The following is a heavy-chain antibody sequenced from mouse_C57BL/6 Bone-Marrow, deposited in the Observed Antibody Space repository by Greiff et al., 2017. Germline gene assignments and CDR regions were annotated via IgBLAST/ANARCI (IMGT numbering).Heavy chain of an antibody. CDR1: GFTFSDYY. J-gene: IGHJ2*01. D-gene: IGHD4-1*01. CDR2: INYDGSST. CDR3: ARLGRGHY. Sequence: EVKLVESEGGLVQPGSSMKLSCTASGFTFSDYYMAWVRQVPEKGLEWVANINYDGSSTYYLDSLKSRFIISRDNAKNILYLQMSSLKSEDTATYYCARLGRGHYWGQGTTPTVSS. V-gene: IGHV5-16*01.